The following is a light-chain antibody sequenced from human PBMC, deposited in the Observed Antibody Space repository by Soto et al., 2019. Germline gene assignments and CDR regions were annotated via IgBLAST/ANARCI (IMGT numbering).Light chain of an antibody. V-gene: IGKV1-5*01. CDR1: QSISSW. J-gene: IGKJ5*01. CDR2: DAS. CDR3: QQSYSFPRT. Sequence: DIQMTQSPSTLSASVGDRVTITCRASQSISSWLAWYQQKPGKAPKLLIYDASSLESGVPSRFSGRGSGTDFTLTISRLQPEDFATYYCQQSYSFPRTFGQGTRLEIK.